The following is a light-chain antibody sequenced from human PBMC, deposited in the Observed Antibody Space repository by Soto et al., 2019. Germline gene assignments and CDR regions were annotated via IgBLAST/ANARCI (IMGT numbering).Light chain of an antibody. V-gene: IGKV3-15*01. J-gene: IGKJ3*01. CDR1: QSVNNN. CDR2: SAS. Sequence: EIVLTQSPATLSLSPGERATLSCTASQSVNNNVAWYQQKPGHTPRLLIYSASIGATGTPARFSGSGSGSDFTLTSSSLQSEDFAVYYCQQYNKWPLTFGPGTKVDI. CDR3: QQYNKWPLT.